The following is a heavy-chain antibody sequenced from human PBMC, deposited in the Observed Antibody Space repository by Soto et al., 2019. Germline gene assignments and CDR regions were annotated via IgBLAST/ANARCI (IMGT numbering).Heavy chain of an antibody. CDR1: GGTFSSYA. Sequence: QVQLVQSGAEVKKPGSSVKVSCKASGGTFSSYAISWVRQAPGQGLEWMGGIIPIFGTANYAQKFQGRVTLSADESTITAYMELSSLSAEDTAVYYCASITGTRGGAGWGQGTLVTVSS. J-gene: IGHJ1*01. CDR3: ASITGTRGGAG. V-gene: IGHV1-69*01. CDR2: IIPIFGTA. D-gene: IGHD1-7*01.